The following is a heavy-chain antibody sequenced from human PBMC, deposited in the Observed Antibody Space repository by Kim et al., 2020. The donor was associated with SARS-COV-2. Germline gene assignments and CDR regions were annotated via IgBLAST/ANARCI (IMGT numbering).Heavy chain of an antibody. D-gene: IGHD2-15*01. Sequence: SVKVSCKASGGTFSSYAISWVRQAPGQGLEWMGGIIPIFGTANYAQKFQGRVTISADESTSTAYMELSSLRSEDTAVYYCASASNRYCSGGSCHVPDPRRYYYYYGMDVWGQGTTVTVSS. CDR3: ASASNRYCSGGSCHVPDPRRYYYYYGMDV. CDR2: IIPIFGTA. CDR1: GGTFSSYA. V-gene: IGHV1-69*13. J-gene: IGHJ6*02.